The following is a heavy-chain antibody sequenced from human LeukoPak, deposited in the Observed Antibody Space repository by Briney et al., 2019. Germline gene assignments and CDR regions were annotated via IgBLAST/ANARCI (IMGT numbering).Heavy chain of an antibody. V-gene: IGHV3-66*02. CDR2: IYSGGST. CDR3: ARDVVVVPAAIASYDAFDI. CDR1: GLTVSSNY. D-gene: IGHD2-2*02. J-gene: IGHJ3*02. Sequence: GGSLRLSCAASGLTVSSNYMSWVRQAPGKGLEWVSVIYSGGSTYYADSVKGRFTISRDNSKNTLYLQMNSLRAEDTAVYYCARDVVVVPAAIASYDAFDIWGQGTMVTVSS.